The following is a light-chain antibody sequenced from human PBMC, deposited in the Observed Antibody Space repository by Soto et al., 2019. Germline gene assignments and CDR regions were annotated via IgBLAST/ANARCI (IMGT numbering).Light chain of an antibody. J-gene: IGLJ1*01. CDR2: DTT. V-gene: IGLV7-46*01. Sequence: QAVVTQEPSLTVSPGGTVTLTCGSSTGAVTSGHYAYWFQQKPGQAPRTLIYDTTTRHSWAPARFSGSLLGGKAALTLSGAQAEDEAEYYCLLAYPDIDVFGTGTKLTVL. CDR3: LLAYPDIDV. CDR1: TGAVTSGHY.